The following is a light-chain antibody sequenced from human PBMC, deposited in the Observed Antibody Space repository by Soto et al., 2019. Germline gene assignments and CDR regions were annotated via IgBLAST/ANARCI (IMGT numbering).Light chain of an antibody. CDR1: QSISSW. CDR3: QQYNSYSWT. Sequence: DIQMTQSPSTLSASVGDRVTITCRASQSISSWLAWYQQKPGKAPKLLIYKASSLESGVPSRYSGSGSGTEFNLTISSLQPDYFATYYCQQYNSYSWTFGQGTKGEIK. CDR2: KAS. V-gene: IGKV1-5*03. J-gene: IGKJ1*01.